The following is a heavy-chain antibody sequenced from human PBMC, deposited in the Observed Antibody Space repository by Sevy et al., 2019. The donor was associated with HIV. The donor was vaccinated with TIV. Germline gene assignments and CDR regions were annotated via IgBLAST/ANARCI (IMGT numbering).Heavy chain of an antibody. J-gene: IGHJ6*02. CDR3: ARENRNIVVVPAADYGMDV. D-gene: IGHD2-2*01. Sequence: SETLSLTCTVSGGSISSYYWSWIRQPPGKGLEWIGYIYYSGSTNYNPSLKSRVTISVDTSKNQFSLKLSSVTAADTAVYYYARENRNIVVVPAADYGMDVWGQWTTVTVSS. CDR2: IYYSGST. V-gene: IGHV4-59*12. CDR1: GGSISSYY.